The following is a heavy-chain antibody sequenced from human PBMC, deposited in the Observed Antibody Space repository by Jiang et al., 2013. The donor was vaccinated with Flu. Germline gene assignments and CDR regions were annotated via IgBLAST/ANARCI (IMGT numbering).Heavy chain of an antibody. CDR3: ARDEIAGIGIADFDY. J-gene: IGHJ4*02. Sequence: GAEVKKPGASVKVSCKASGYTFTRYYIHWVRQAPGQGLEWMGIINPGDDYTSFAQKFQGRITMTRDTSTSTVYMDLSSLRSEDTAVYFCARDEIAGIGIADFDYWGQGTLVTVSS. V-gene: IGHV1-46*01. CDR2: INPGDDYT. CDR1: GYTFTRYY. D-gene: IGHD6-13*01.